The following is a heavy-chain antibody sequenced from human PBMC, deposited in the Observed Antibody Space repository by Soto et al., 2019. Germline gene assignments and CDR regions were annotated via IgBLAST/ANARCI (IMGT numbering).Heavy chain of an antibody. CDR3: ARGETYLGV. CDR1: RDTFNKYA. D-gene: IGHD3-16*01. J-gene: IGHJ6*02. CDR2: IIPIFSSR. V-gene: IGHV1-69*13. Sequence: ASVKVSCKTSRDTFNKYAFNWVRQAPGQGLEWMGWIIPIFSSRNYAEKFQGRVTITADDSTSTAYMELRSLRFEDTAVYYCARGETYLGVWGQGTTVTVS.